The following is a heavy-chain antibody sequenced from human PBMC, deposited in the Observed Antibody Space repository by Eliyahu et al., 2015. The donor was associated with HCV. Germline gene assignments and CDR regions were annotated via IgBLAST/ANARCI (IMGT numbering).Heavy chain of an antibody. J-gene: IGHJ3*02. CDR3: ARRRRISRITMVRGVIHAFDI. Sequence: QVQLQQWGAGLXKPSETLSLTCAVYGGSFSGYYXSWIRQPPGKGLEWIGEINHSGSTNYNPSLKSRVTISVDTSKNQFSLKLSSVTAADTAVYYCARRRRISRITMVRGVIHAFDIWGQGTMVTVSS. CDR1: GGSFSGYY. CDR2: INHSGST. V-gene: IGHV4-34*01. D-gene: IGHD3-10*01.